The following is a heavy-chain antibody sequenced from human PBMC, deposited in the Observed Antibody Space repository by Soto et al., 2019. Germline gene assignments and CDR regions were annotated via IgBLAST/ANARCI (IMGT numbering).Heavy chain of an antibody. CDR2: TYYRSKWYN. J-gene: IGHJ5*02. Sequence: PSQTLSLTCAISGDSVSSNSAAWNWIRQSPSRGLEWLGRTYYRSKWYNDYAVSVKSRITINPDTSKNQFSLQLNSVTPEDTAVYYCARDANIEVAGTWVRWFDPWGQGTLVTVSS. CDR1: GDSVSSNSAA. V-gene: IGHV6-1*01. CDR3: ARDANIEVAGTWVRWFDP. D-gene: IGHD6-19*01.